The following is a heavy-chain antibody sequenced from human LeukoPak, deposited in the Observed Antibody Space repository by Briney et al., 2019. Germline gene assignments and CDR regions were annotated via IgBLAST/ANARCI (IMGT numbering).Heavy chain of an antibody. D-gene: IGHD3-16*01. CDR2: VRYDGSDK. V-gene: IGHV3-33*08. CDR3: SNSGGSDGYVFDS. Sequence: GTSLRLSCSASGFTFSSHGKHWVRLAPGTGLEWAAVVRYDGSDKYYAVSVKGRFTISRYDSKNKLYLLINSLLSDASALDYLSNSGGSDGYVFDSWGQRTRVSVSP. CDR1: GFTFSSHG. J-gene: IGHJ4*02.